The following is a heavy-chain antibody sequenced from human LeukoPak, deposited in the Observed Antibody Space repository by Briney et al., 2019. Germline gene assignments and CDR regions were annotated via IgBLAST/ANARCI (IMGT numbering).Heavy chain of an antibody. V-gene: IGHV3-48*01. J-gene: IGHJ5*02. CDR1: GFTFSSYS. Sequence: PGGSLRLSCAASGFTFSSYSMNWVRQAPGKGLEWVSYISSSSSTIYYADSVKGLFTISRDNAKNSLYLQMNSLRAEDTAVYYCARGGYNWNDGNWFDPWGQGTLVTVSS. CDR2: ISSSSSTI. CDR3: ARGGYNWNDGNWFDP. D-gene: IGHD1-20*01.